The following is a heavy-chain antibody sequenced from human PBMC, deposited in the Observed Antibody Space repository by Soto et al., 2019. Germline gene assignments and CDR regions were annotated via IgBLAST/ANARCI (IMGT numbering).Heavy chain of an antibody. V-gene: IGHV1-2*02. Sequence: QVQLVQSGAEVKKPGASVKVSCKASGYTFPGNYLHWVRQAPGQGLEWMALINPTTGGTSFAQKFQGRVTMTWDTSISTAYMELSRLRSEDTAVYYCARGPKLEPLDYWGQGTLVTVSS. D-gene: IGHD1-1*01. J-gene: IGHJ4*02. CDR2: INPTTGGT. CDR1: GYTFPGNY. CDR3: ARGPKLEPLDY.